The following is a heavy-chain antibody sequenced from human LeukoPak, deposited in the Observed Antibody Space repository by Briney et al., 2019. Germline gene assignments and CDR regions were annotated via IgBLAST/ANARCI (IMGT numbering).Heavy chain of an antibody. Sequence: PSETLSLTCTVSGGSISRSSYYWGWIRQPPGKGLEWIGSIYYSGSTYYNPSLKSRVTISVDTSKNQFSLKLSSVTAADTAVYYCARLRYYYDSSGLYYFDYWGQGTLVTVSS. D-gene: IGHD3-22*01. V-gene: IGHV4-39*01. CDR3: ARLRYYYDSSGLYYFDY. CDR2: IYYSGST. CDR1: GGSISRSSYY. J-gene: IGHJ4*02.